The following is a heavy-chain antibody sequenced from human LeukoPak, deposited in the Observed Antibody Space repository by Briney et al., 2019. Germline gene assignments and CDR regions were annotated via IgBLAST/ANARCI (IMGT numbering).Heavy chain of an antibody. V-gene: IGHV4-59*01. CDR2: IYYSGST. D-gene: IGHD4-23*01. CDR3: ARSFYGGNSRWFDP. J-gene: IGHJ5*02. CDR1: GGSISSYY. Sequence: SETLSLTCTVSGGSISSYYWSWIRQPPGKGLEWIGYIYYSGSTNYNPSLKSRATISVDTSKNQFSLKLSSVTAADTAVYYCARSFYGGNSRWFDPWGQGTLVTVSP.